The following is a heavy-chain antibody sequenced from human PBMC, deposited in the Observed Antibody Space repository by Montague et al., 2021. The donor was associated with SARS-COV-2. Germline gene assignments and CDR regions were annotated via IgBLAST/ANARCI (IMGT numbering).Heavy chain of an antibody. Sequence: PALVKPTQTLTLTCTFSGFSLSTNGMCVSWIRQPPGKALEWLARIDWDDDKYYSTSLKTRLTISKDTSKNQVVLTMTNMDPVDTATYYCVRVRPGGSLSGDMYYFDYWGLGTLVTVSS. CDR1: GFSLSTNGMC. J-gene: IGHJ4*02. D-gene: IGHD5-12*01. V-gene: IGHV2-70*11. CDR2: IDWDDDK. CDR3: VRVRPGGSLSGDMYYFDY.